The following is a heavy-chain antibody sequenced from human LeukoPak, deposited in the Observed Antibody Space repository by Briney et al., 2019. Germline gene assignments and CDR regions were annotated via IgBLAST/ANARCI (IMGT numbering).Heavy chain of an antibody. CDR2: MYTSGNT. CDR3: ARDKRVAVAGTYIYYYYMDV. V-gene: IGHV4-4*07. D-gene: IGHD6-19*01. CDR1: GGSISTYY. Sequence: ETLSLTCTVSGGSISTYYWSWIRQPAGKGLEWIGRMYTSGNTNYNPSLKSRATISVDTSKNQFSLELSSVTAADTAVYYCARDKRVAVAGTYIYYYYMDVWGNGTTVTISS. J-gene: IGHJ6*03.